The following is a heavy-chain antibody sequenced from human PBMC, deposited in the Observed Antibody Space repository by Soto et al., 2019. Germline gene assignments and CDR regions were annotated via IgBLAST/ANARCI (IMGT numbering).Heavy chain of an antibody. D-gene: IGHD3-10*02. V-gene: IGHV1-46*01. J-gene: IGHJ2*01. CDR3: ARDEGSTMSSFDL. CDR2: INPSGGST. Sequence: ASVKVSCKASGYTFTSYDIKWVRQAPAQGLEWMGIINPSGGSTSYAQKFQGRVTITADKSTSTAYMELSSLRSEDTAVYYCARDEGSTMSSFDLWGRGTLVTVSS. CDR1: GYTFTSYD.